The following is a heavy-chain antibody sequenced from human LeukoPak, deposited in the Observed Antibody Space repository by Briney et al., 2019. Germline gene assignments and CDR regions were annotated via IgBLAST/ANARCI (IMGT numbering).Heavy chain of an antibody. D-gene: IGHD1-26*01. J-gene: IGHJ3*01. CDR2: IDRSGST. V-gene: IGHV4-34*01. Sequence: SETLSLTCAVYGGSFSGYSWTWIRRPPGKGLEWIGEIDRSGSTNYNPSLKSRVTISVDTSKNQFSLKLTSVTAADTAVYYCAHFKGGSFDFWGQGTMVTVSS. CDR3: AHFKGGSFDF. CDR1: GGSFSGYS.